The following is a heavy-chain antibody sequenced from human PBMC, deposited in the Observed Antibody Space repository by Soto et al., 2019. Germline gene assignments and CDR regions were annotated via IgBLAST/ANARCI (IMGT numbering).Heavy chain of an antibody. CDR1: GGTFSSYA. Sequence: QVQLVQSGAEVKKPGSSVKVSCKAPGGTFSSYAISWVRQAPGQGTEWMGGIIPIFGTAKYAQKFQGRVTITAEESTSTGYMELSSLRSEATAVYCCARSQGGSSSLDIFYYYYYGMDVWCQGTTVSVSS. D-gene: IGHD2-15*01. CDR2: IIPIFGTA. CDR3: ARSQGGSSSLDIFYYYYYGMDV. J-gene: IGHJ6*02. V-gene: IGHV1-69*01.